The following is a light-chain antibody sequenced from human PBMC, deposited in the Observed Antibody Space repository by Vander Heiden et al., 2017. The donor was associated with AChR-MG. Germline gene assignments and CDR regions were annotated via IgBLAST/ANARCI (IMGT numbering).Light chain of an antibody. CDR1: SSDVGSYNL. J-gene: IGLJ1*01. CDR3: CSYAGSDTYV. Sequence: QSAMTQPASVSGSPGQSITISCTGCSSDVGSYNLVTWYQHHPGNAPKLLIYEGSQRPSGVANRFSGSKSGNAASLTISGLQAEDEADYYCCSYAGSDTYVFGSGTKVTVV. CDR2: EGS. V-gene: IGLV2-23*01.